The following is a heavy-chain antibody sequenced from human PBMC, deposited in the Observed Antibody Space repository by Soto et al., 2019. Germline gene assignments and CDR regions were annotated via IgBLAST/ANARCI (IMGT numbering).Heavy chain of an antibody. CDR1: GYTFTTYD. Sequence: QVQLVQSGAEVKKPGASVKVSCKASGYTFTTYDINWVRQATGQGFEWMGWMNPDSGNTGYAQKFQGRVTMTRNTSIHTAYMELSSLRSEDTAVYYCILDYYGSGSYSSWGQGALVTVSS. J-gene: IGHJ5*02. CDR3: ILDYYGSGSYSS. CDR2: MNPDSGNT. D-gene: IGHD3-10*01. V-gene: IGHV1-8*01.